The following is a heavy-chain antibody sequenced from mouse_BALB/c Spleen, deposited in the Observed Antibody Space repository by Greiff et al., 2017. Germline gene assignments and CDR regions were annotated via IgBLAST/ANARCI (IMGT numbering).Heavy chain of an antibody. CDR3: ARGLLPLYAMDY. CDR2: INPGSGGT. J-gene: IGHJ4*01. CDR1: GYAFTNYL. D-gene: IGHD2-3*01. Sequence: QVQLKQSGAELVRPGTSVKVSCKASGYAFTNYLIEWVKQRPGQGLEWIGVINPGSGGTNYNEKFKGKATLTADKSSSTAYMQLSSLTSDDSAVYFCARGLLPLYAMDYWGQGTSVTVSA. V-gene: IGHV1-54*01.